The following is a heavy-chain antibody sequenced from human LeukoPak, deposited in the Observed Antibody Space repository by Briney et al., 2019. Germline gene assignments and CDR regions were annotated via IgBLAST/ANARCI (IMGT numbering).Heavy chain of an antibody. CDR3: AADPSTRFLEWLLYNS. CDR2: IVVGSGNT. D-gene: IGHD3-3*01. Sequence: ASVKVSCKASGFTFTSSAVQWVRQARGQRLEWIGWIVVGSGNTNYAQKFQERVTITRDMSTSTAYMELSSLRSEDTAVYYCAADPSTRFLEWLLYNSWGQGTLVTVSS. V-gene: IGHV1-58*01. J-gene: IGHJ4*02. CDR1: GFTFTSSA.